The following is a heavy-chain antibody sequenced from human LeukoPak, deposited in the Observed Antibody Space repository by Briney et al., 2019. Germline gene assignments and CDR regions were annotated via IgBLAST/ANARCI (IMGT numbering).Heavy chain of an antibody. CDR1: GGSFSSYY. V-gene: IGHV4-4*07. J-gene: IGHJ5*02. D-gene: IGHD2-2*02. Sequence: PSETLSLTCTVSGGSFSSYYWSWIRQPAGKGLEWIGRIYTSGSTNYNPSLKSRVTMSVDTSKNQFSLKLSSVTAADTAVYYCAREGQLLYYNWFDPWGQGTLVTVSS. CDR2: IYTSGST. CDR3: AREGQLLYYNWFDP.